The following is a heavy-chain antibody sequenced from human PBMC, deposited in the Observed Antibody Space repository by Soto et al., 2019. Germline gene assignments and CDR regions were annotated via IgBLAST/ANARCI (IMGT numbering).Heavy chain of an antibody. CDR2: IDHDGPT. V-gene: IGHV3-74*01. CDR3: VRDSHGDY. CDR1: GFTFSNYW. J-gene: IGHJ4*02. Sequence: EVQLVESGGGLVQPGGSLRLSCAGSGFTFSNYWMHWVRQAPGKGLEWVSRIDHDGPTDYADSVRGLFTISRDNAENTLSLQMNSLSPEDTAVYYCVRDSHGDYWGQGTLVTVSS.